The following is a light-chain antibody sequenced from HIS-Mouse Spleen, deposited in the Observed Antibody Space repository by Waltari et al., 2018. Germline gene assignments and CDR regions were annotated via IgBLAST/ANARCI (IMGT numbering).Light chain of an antibody. CDR2: EGS. CDR3: CSYAGSSTWV. CDR1: SSDVGSYNL. Sequence: QSALTQPASVSGSPGQSITISCTGTSSDVGSYNLVSWYQQNPGKAPKLMIYEGSKRPSGVSHGFSGSKSGNTASLTISGLQAEDEADYYCCSYAGSSTWVFGGGTKLTVL. V-gene: IGLV2-23*01. J-gene: IGLJ3*02.